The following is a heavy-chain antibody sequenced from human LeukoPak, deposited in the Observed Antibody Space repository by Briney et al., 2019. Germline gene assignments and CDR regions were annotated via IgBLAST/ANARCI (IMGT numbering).Heavy chain of an antibody. V-gene: IGHV3-21*01. J-gene: IGHJ4*02. Sequence: PGGSLRLSCAASGFTFSSYAMAWVRQAPGKGLEWVSSISSSSSYIYYADSVKGRFTISRDNTKNSLYLQMNSLRAEDTAVYYCARDDRGLGQALDYWGQGTLVTVSS. CDR2: ISSSSSYI. D-gene: IGHD1-14*01. CDR1: GFTFSSYA. CDR3: ARDDRGLGQALDY.